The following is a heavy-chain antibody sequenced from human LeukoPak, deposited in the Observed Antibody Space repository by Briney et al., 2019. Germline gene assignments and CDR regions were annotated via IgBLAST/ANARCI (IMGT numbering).Heavy chain of an antibody. CDR1: GYTFTSYG. J-gene: IGHJ5*02. CDR2: ISAYNGNT. V-gene: IGHV1-18*01. D-gene: IGHD3-10*01. Sequence: ASVKVSCKASGYTFTSYGISWVRQAPGQGLEWMGWISAYNGNTNYAQKLQGRVTMTTDTSTSTAYMELRSLRSDDTAVYYCARDYYGSGSYYEFIGWFDPWGQGTLVTVSS. CDR3: ARDYYGSGSYYEFIGWFDP.